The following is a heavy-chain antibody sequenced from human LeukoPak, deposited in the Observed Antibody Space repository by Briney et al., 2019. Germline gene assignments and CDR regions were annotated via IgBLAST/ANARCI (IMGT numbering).Heavy chain of an antibody. Sequence: SETLSLTCTVSGGSISSYYWSWIRQPPGKGLEWIGYIYYSGSTNYNPSLKSRVTISVDTSKNQFSLKLSSVTAADTAVYYCARRRVGMYVWGQGTTVTVSS. J-gene: IGHJ6*02. CDR3: ARRRVGMYV. D-gene: IGHD6-6*01. V-gene: IGHV4-59*08. CDR1: GGSISSYY. CDR2: IYYSGST.